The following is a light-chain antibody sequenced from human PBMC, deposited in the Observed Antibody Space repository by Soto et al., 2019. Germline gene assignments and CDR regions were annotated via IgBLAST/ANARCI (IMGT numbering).Light chain of an antibody. CDR3: QQYDELPWT. Sequence: DIQMTQSPSSLSASAGERITITCQASQDITNFLNWYQQKPGKAPKLLIYDASNLGTGVPSRFSGSGSGTDFTFNISRLQPADVATYYCQQYDELPWTFCQGTRVEIK. J-gene: IGKJ1*01. V-gene: IGKV1-33*01. CDR1: QDITNF. CDR2: DAS.